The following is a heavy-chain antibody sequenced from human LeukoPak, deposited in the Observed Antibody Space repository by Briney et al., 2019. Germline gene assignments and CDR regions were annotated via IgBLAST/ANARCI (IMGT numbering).Heavy chain of an antibody. Sequence: PSETLSLTCTVSGGSVSTDYYYWSWIRQPAGKGLEWIGYIYYSGSTNYNPSLKSRVTISVGTSKNHFSLKLSSVTAADTAVYYCARSGTTVTKGPFHYWGQGALVTVSS. D-gene: IGHD4-17*01. V-gene: IGHV4-61*03. CDR2: IYYSGST. CDR3: ARSGTTVTKGPFHY. CDR1: GGSVSTDYYY. J-gene: IGHJ4*02.